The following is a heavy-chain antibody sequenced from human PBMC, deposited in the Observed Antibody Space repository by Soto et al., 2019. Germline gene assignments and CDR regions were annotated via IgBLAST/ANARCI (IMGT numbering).Heavy chain of an antibody. Sequence: QVQLQQWGAGLLKASETLSLTCAVVGDSLRGQSWNWIRQSPGQGLEWIGELDQSGGTNYNPSLKRRARISDDPSKNQVSLTLTSVTAAATAVYYCAREDSYGWSGESLDVWGQGTTVTVSS. J-gene: IGHJ6*02. CDR1: GDSLRGQS. V-gene: IGHV4-34*01. D-gene: IGHD6-19*01. CDR3: AREDSYGWSGESLDV. CDR2: LDQSGGT.